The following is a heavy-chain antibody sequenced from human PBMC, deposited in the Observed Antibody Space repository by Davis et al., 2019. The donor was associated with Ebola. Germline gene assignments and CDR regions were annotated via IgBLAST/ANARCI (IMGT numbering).Heavy chain of an antibody. CDR1: GGTFSSYA. CDR2: IIPIFGTA. V-gene: IGHV1-69*13. J-gene: IGHJ4*02. CDR3: ARDRYSDGSGYFFEQSH. Sequence: SVKVSCKASGGTFSSYAISWVRQAPGQGLEWMGGIIPIFGTANYAQRFQGRVTITADESRTTAYMELRSLRSEDTAMYYCARDRYSDGSGYFFEQSHWGQGTLVTVSS. D-gene: IGHD3-22*01.